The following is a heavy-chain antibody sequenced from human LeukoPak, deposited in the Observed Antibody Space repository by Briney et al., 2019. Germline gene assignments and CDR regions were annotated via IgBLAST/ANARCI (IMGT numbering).Heavy chain of an antibody. CDR1: GGSISSGGYS. CDR2: IYHSGST. CDR3: ARTMTTVTTWFDY. Sequence: SETLSLTCAVSGGSISSGGYSWSWIRQPPGKGLEWIGYIYHSGSTYYNPSLKSRVTISVDTSKNQFSLKLSSVTAADTAVYYCARTMTTVTTWFDYWGQGTLVTVSS. D-gene: IGHD4-17*01. V-gene: IGHV4-30-2*02. J-gene: IGHJ4*02.